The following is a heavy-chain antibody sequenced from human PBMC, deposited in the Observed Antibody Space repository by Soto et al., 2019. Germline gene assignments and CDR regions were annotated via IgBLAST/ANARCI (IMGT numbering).Heavy chain of an antibody. J-gene: IGHJ6*02. Sequence: QVQLVESGGGVVQPGRSLRLSCAASGFTFSSYGMHWVRQAPGKGLEWVAVISYDGSNKYYADSVKGRFTISRDNSKNTLYLQMNSLRAEDTAVYYCAKDCVQLWFLQLYYYYRMDVWCQGTTVTVSS. CDR3: AKDCVQLWFLQLYYYYRMDV. D-gene: IGHD5-18*01. CDR2: ISYDGSNK. CDR1: GFTFSSYG. V-gene: IGHV3-30*18.